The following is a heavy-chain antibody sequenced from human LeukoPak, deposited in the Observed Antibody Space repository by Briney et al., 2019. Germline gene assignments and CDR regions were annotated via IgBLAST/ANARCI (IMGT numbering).Heavy chain of an antibody. CDR3: ARFHSKGSHYNQAFDY. Sequence: GESLKISCKGSVYIFTSYCIGWVRQVPGKGRECMGIIYPGDSYTRYSPSFQGQVTLSADKSISTAYLQWSSLKASDTAMYYCARFHSKGSHYNQAFDYWGQGTLVAVSS. J-gene: IGHJ4*02. V-gene: IGHV5-51*01. D-gene: IGHD3-10*01. CDR1: VYIFTSYC. CDR2: IYPGDSYT.